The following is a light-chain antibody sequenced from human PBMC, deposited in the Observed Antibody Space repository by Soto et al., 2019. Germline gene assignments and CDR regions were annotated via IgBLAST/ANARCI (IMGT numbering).Light chain of an antibody. J-gene: IGKJ5*01. CDR1: QTISSW. CDR2: DAS. V-gene: IGKV1-5*01. CDR3: QQYHTSSIT. Sequence: IHLTQSPSPLSVSGADRVTSTCRASQTISSWLAWYQQKPGKAPTLLIYDASTLERGVPSRFSGTGSGTEFTLSIDSLQPDDFATYYCQQYHTSSITFGQGTRLEIK.